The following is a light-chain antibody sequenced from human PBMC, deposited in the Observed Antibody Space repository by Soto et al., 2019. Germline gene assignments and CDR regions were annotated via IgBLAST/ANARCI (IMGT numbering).Light chain of an antibody. Sequence: IVMTQYPATLSVSPGERATLSCRASQSVSSNLAWYQQKPGQAPRLLIYGASTRATCIPARCSGSGSGTEFTLTISSLQSEDCAVYYGQQYNNWPPLTFGGGTKVEIK. CDR1: QSVSSN. J-gene: IGKJ4*01. CDR3: QQYNNWPPLT. V-gene: IGKV3-15*01. CDR2: GAS.